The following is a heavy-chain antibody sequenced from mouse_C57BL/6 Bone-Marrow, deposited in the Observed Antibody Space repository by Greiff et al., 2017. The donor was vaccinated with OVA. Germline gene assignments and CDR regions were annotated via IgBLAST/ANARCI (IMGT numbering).Heavy chain of an antibody. J-gene: IGHJ3*01. CDR3: ARGNRDSSRGTWFAY. V-gene: IGHV5-17*01. Sequence: EVKLVESGGGLVKPGGSLKLSCAASGFTFSDYGMHWVRQAPEKGLEWVAYISSGSSTIYYADTVKGRFTISRDNAKNTLFLQMTSLRSEDTAMYYCARGNRDSSRGTWFAYWGQGTLVTVSA. CDR1: GFTFSDYG. CDR2: ISSGSSTI. D-gene: IGHD1-1*01.